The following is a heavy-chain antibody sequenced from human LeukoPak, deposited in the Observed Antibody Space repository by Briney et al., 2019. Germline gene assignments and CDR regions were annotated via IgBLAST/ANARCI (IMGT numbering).Heavy chain of an antibody. J-gene: IGHJ6*02. CDR1: GGSISSGGYY. Sequence: SETLSLTCTVSGGSISSGGYYWSWIRQHPGKGLEWIGYIYYSGSTYYNPSLKSRVTISVDTSKNQFSLKLSSVTAADTAVYYCARANREMATIRDYYYGMDVWGQGTTVTVSS. CDR2: IYYSGST. CDR3: ARANREMATIRDYYYGMDV. D-gene: IGHD5-24*01. V-gene: IGHV4-31*03.